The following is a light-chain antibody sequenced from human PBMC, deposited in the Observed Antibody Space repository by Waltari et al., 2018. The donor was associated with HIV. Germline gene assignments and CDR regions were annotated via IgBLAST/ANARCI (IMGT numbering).Light chain of an antibody. J-gene: IGLJ2*01. V-gene: IGLV8-61*01. Sequence: QTVVTQDHSLPVSHGKTTTLTCGVTSGPVPPSYSPSWYQLTPGQAPRFLVDNAEVRSSGVPDRCSGSSVGNRAALTITGAQADDDSFCYCVLYVRSGRVFGGGTKLTVL. CDR1: SGPVPPSYS. CDR2: NAE. CDR3: VLYVRSGRV.